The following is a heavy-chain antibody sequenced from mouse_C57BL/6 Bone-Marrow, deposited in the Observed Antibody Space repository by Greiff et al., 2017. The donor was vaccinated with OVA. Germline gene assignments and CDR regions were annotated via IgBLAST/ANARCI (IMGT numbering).Heavy chain of an antibody. D-gene: IGHD2-3*01. CDR1: GFSLTSYA. V-gene: IGHV2-9-1*01. CDR2: IWTGGGT. CDR3: ATYDGYYGRLNFAY. J-gene: IGHJ3*01. Sequence: VQLVESGPGLVAPSQSLSITCTVSGFSLTSYAISWVRQPPGKGLEWLGVIWTGGGTNYNSALKSRLSISKDNSKSPVFLKMNSLQTDDTARCYCATYDGYYGRLNFAYWGQGTLVTVSA.